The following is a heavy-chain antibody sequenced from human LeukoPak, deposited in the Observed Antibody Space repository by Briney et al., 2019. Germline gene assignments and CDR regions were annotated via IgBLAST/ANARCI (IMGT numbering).Heavy chain of an antibody. CDR1: GYTFTSYD. CDR2: MNPNSGNT. Sequence: GASVKVSCKASGYTFTSYDINWVRQATGQGLKWMGWMNPNSGNTGYAQKFQGRVTMTRNTSISTAYMELSSLRSEDTAVYYCARGLLWFGERGRWFDPWGQGTLVTVSS. CDR3: ARGLLWFGERGRWFDP. D-gene: IGHD3-10*01. V-gene: IGHV1-8*01. J-gene: IGHJ5*02.